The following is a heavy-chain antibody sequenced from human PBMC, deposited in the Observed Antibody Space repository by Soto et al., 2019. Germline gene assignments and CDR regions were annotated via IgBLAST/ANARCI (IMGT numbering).Heavy chain of an antibody. Sequence: GRPVRRSCAASGFTDSSYWMTWDRQAPGKGLEWVANIKQDGSEKYYVDSVKGRFTISRDNAKNSLYLQMNSLRAEDTAVYYCAREAGGMDVWGQGTTVTVSS. J-gene: IGHJ6*02. D-gene: IGHD6-25*01. CDR3: AREAGGMDV. CDR1: GFTDSSYW. V-gene: IGHV3-7*05. CDR2: IKQDGSEK.